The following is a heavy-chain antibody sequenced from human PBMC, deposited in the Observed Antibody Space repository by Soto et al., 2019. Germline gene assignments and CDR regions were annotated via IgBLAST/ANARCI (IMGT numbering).Heavy chain of an antibody. CDR2: IYYSGST. CDR3: ARAAIVVVPAAPTA. J-gene: IGHJ4*02. Sequence: SETLSLTCTFSGGSISSGGYYWSWIRQHPGKGLEWIGYIYYSGSTYYNPSLKSRVTISVDTSKNQFSLKLSSVTAADTAVYYCARAAIVVVPAAPTAWGQGTLVTVSS. CDR1: GGSISSGGYY. D-gene: IGHD2-2*01. V-gene: IGHV4-31*03.